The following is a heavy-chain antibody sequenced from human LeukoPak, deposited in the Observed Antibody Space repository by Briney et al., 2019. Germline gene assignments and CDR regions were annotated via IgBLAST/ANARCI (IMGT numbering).Heavy chain of an antibody. CDR3: ARVGGYGYYYYYYMDV. Sequence: GASVKVSCKASGYTFTGYYMHWVRQAPGQGLEWMGRINPNRGGTNYAQKFQGRVTMTRDTSISTAYMELSRLRSDDTAVYYCARVGGYGYYYYYYMDVWGKGTTVTVSS. V-gene: IGHV1-2*06. CDR1: GYTFTGYY. CDR2: INPNRGGT. D-gene: IGHD3-22*01. J-gene: IGHJ6*03.